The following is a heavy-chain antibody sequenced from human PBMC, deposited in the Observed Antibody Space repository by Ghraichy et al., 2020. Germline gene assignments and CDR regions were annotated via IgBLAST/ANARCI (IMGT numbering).Heavy chain of an antibody. CDR2: ITAYNGNP. V-gene: IGHV1-18*04. CDR3: ASERITGTTPYYYAMDV. Sequence: ASVNVSCKASGYTFTNYIISWVRQAPGQGLEWMGWITAYNGNPNYAQKFQGRVTMTTDTSSNTAYMELRSLRSDDTATYYCASERITGTTPYYYAMDVWGQGTTVTVSS. J-gene: IGHJ6*02. CDR1: GYTFTNYI. D-gene: IGHD1-7*01.